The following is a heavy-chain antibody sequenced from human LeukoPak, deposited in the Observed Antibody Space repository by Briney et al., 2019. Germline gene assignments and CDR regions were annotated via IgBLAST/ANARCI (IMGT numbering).Heavy chain of an antibody. CDR3: ARVSQSLDTGTTAWVWFDP. Sequence: PSETLSLTCAVYGGSFSGYYWSWIRQPPGEGLEWIGEINHSGSTNYNPSLKSRVTISVDTSKNQFSLKLSSVTAADTAVYYCARVSQSLDTGTTAWVWFDPWGQGTLVTVSS. V-gene: IGHV4-34*01. D-gene: IGHD1-7*01. CDR1: GGSFSGYY. CDR2: INHSGST. J-gene: IGHJ5*02.